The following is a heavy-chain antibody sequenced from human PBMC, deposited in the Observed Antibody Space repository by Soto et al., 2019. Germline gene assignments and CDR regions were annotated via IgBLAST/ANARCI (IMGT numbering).Heavy chain of an antibody. J-gene: IGHJ5*01. CDR3: ARSPTGHLLWFDS. V-gene: IGHV4-39*01. CDR1: GGSISSSSYY. Sequence: PSETLSLTCTVSGGSISSSSYYWGWIRQPPGKGLEWIGSIYYSGSTYYNPSLKSRVTISVDTSKNQFSLKLSSVTAADTAVYYCARSPTGHLLWFDSWGQGTLVTVSS. D-gene: IGHD4-17*01. CDR2: IYYSGST.